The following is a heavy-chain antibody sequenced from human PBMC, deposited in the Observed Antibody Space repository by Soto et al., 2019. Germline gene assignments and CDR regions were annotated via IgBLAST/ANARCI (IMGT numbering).Heavy chain of an antibody. V-gene: IGHV4-34*01. J-gene: IGHJ3*02. CDR2: INHSGST. CDR1: GGSFSGYY. CDR3: ARGSGYYDSSGYYYLNDAFDI. Sequence: SETLSLTCAVYGGSFSGYYWSWIRQPPGKGLEWIGEINHSGSTNYNPSLKSRVTISVDTSKNQFSLKLSSVTAADTAVYYCARGSGYYDSSGYYYLNDAFDIWGQGTMVTVSS. D-gene: IGHD3-22*01.